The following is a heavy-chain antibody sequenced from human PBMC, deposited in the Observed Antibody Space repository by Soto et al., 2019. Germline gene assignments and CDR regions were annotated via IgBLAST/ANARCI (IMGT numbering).Heavy chain of an antibody. V-gene: IGHV3-23*01. J-gene: IGHJ4*02. D-gene: IGHD3-9*01. CDR1: GFTFSSYA. Sequence: GGSLRLSCAASGFTFSSYAMTWVRQAPGKGLEWVSAISASGGTTDYADSVKGRFTISRDNSKNTLYLQMNSLRAEDTAVYYCAKDATRLRYFDWLPPDYWGQGTLVTVSS. CDR3: AKDATRLRYFDWLPPDY. CDR2: ISASGGTT.